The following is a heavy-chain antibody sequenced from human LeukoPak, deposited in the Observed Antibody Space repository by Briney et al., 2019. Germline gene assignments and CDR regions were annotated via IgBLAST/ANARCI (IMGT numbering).Heavy chain of an antibody. Sequence: PGGFLRLSCAASGFTFSSYAMSWVRQAPGKGLEWVAVISYDGSNKYYADSVKGRFTISRDNSKNTLYLQMNSLRAEDTAVYYCARGCSGGSCFDYWGQGTLVTVSS. CDR1: GFTFSSYA. CDR3: ARGCSGGSCFDY. D-gene: IGHD2-15*01. V-gene: IGHV3-30-3*01. CDR2: ISYDGSNK. J-gene: IGHJ4*02.